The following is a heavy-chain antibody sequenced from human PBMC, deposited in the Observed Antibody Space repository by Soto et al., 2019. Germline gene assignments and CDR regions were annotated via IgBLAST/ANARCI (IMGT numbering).Heavy chain of an antibody. CDR2: MYHSGDS. V-gene: IGHV4-4*02. Sequence: SETLSLTCAVSGGSISTDNWWSWVRQPPGKGLEWIGEMYHSGDSNFNPSLKSRVTTSVDKSKNQFSMQMASVTAADTALYYCTRASASSMLRGVVINWGRGXQVTVYS. J-gene: IGHJ4*02. CDR3: TRASASSMLRGVVIN. CDR1: GGSISTDNW. D-gene: IGHD3-10*01.